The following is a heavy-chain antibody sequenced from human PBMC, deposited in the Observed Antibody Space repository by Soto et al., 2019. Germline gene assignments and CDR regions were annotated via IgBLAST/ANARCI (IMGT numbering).Heavy chain of an antibody. CDR3: ARGDNSYHWFDP. CDR1: GGSISNYC. V-gene: IGHV4-59*01. Sequence: SETLSLTCSVSGGSISNYCWTWIRQPPGKALEWIGYMYQTGSTNYNPSLRSRVTISIDPSKNQFSLKLTSVTAADTAVYYCARGDNSYHWFDPWGQGTLVTVSS. D-gene: IGHD2-21*01. J-gene: IGHJ5*02. CDR2: MYQTGST.